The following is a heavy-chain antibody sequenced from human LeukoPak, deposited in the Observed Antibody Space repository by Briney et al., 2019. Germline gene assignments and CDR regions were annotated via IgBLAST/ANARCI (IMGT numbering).Heavy chain of an antibody. CDR1: GVSISRFY. CDR2: IYNGVPT. V-gene: IGHV4-4*09. CDR3: VQTTGWPGFDY. D-gene: IGHD6-19*01. Sequence: SETLSLTCTTSGVSISRFYWGWVRQPPGKGLEWIANIYNGVPTFFNPSLKSRATISVDTSKGQFSLQLASVTAADTAVYYCVQTTGWPGFDYWGQGILVTVSS. J-gene: IGHJ4*02.